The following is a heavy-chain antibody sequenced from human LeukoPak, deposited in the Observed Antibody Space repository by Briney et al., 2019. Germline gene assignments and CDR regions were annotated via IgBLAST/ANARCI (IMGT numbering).Heavy chain of an antibody. CDR3: ARGTYYYDSSGQTGLDY. V-gene: IGHV4-4*07. CDR2: LYNTGNT. CDR1: GGSIGSFY. D-gene: IGHD3-22*01. J-gene: IGHJ4*02. Sequence: PSETLSLTCSVSGGSIGSFYWSWIRQPAEKGLEWIGRLYNTGNTDYNPSLKSRVTMSLDTSQNQFSLRLNSLTAADTAVYYCARGTYYYDSSGQTGLDYWGQGTLVTVSS.